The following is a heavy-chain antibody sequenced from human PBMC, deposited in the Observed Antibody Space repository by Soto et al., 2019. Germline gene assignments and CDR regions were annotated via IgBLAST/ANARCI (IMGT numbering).Heavy chain of an antibody. J-gene: IGHJ4*02. CDR3: AGENSYIAVAGFVY. D-gene: IGHD6-19*01. CDR1: GFTFNSHS. CDR2: ISSRGTYM. V-gene: IGHV3-21*01. Sequence: GGSLRLSCAASGFTFNSHSINWVSQALGRGLEWVSFISSRGTYMYYADSVKGRFTISRDNAKNSVYLQMNSLRAEDTVVYYCAGENSYIAVAGFVYWGQGTLVTVSS.